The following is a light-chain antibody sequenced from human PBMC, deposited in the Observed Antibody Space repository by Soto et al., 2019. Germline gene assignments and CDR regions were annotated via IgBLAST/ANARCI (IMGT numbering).Light chain of an antibody. CDR2: EVT. Sequence: QSALTQPASVSGSLGQSVTISCTGTSSDVGGHNYVCWNQQHPGKAPELIIYEVTNRPSGVSDRFSGSKSGNTASLTISGLQAADEADYYCSSHTSSGARVFGEGTKVTVL. CDR3: SSHTSSGARV. J-gene: IGLJ2*01. V-gene: IGLV2-14*01. CDR1: SSDVGGHNY.